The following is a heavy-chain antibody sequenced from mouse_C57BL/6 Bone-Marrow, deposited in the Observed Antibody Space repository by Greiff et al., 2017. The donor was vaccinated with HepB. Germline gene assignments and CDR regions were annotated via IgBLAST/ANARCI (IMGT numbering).Heavy chain of an antibody. CDR1: GFTFSSYA. Sequence: EVQLVESGGGLVKPGGSLKLSCAASGFTFSSYAMSWVRQTPEKRLEWVATISDGGSYTYYPDNVKGRFTISRDKAKNNLYLQRSHLKSEDTAMYYCARGGNYVKTWFAYWGQGTLVTVSA. D-gene: IGHD2-1*01. V-gene: IGHV5-4*01. CDR2: ISDGGSYT. J-gene: IGHJ3*01. CDR3: ARGGNYVKTWFAY.